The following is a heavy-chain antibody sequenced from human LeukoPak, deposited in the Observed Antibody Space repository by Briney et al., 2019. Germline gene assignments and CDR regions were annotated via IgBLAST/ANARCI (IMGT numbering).Heavy chain of an antibody. CDR1: GGSISIYY. D-gene: IGHD1-26*01. CDR2: IYYSGST. V-gene: IGHV4-59*01. J-gene: IGHJ4*02. CDR3: ASTNDGSYFDY. Sequence: PSETLSLTCTVSGGSISIYYWSWIRQPPGKGLEWIGYIYYSGSTNYNPSLKSRVTISVDTSKNQFSLKLSSVTAADTAVYYCASTNDGSYFDYWGQGTLVTVSS.